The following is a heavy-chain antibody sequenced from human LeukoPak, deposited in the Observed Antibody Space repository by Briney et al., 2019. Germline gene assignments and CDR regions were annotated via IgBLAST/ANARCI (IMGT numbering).Heavy chain of an antibody. CDR2: IVVGSGNT. V-gene: IGHV1-58*01. CDR1: GFTFTSSA. CDR3: AADISYDSSGYYPGDY. J-gene: IGHJ4*02. D-gene: IGHD3-22*01. Sequence: ASVKVSCKASGFTFTSSAVQWVRQTRGQRLEWIGWIVVGSGNTNCAQKFQERVAITGDMSTSTAYMELSSLRSEDTAVYYCAADISYDSSGYYPGDYWGQGTLVTVSS.